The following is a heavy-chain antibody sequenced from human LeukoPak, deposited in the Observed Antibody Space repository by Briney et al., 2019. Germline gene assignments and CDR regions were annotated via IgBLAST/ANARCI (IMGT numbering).Heavy chain of an antibody. V-gene: IGHV1-46*03. CDR3: AQGYYDSSGYYRHDAFDI. CDR1: GYTFTSYY. Sequence: GASAKVSCKASGYTFTSYYMHRVRQAPGQGLEWMGIINPSGGSTSYAQKFQGRVTMTRDTSTSTVYMELSSLRSEDTAVYYCAQGYYDSSGYYRHDAFDIWGQGTMVTVSS. CDR2: INPSGGST. D-gene: IGHD3-22*01. J-gene: IGHJ3*02.